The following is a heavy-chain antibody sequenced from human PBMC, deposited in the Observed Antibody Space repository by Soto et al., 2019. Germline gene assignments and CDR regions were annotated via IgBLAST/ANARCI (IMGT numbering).Heavy chain of an antibody. CDR3: AKDQASGQGSFDS. V-gene: IGHV3-30*18. CDR2: ISYDGSNQ. J-gene: IGHJ4*02. Sequence: GGSLRVSCAASGFTFNIYGMHWVRQAPDKGLEWVALISYDGSNQYYADSVKGRFTISRDNSKNTLFLQMNSLRADDTAVYYCAKDQASGQGSFDSWGQGTLVTVSS. CDR1: GFTFNIYG.